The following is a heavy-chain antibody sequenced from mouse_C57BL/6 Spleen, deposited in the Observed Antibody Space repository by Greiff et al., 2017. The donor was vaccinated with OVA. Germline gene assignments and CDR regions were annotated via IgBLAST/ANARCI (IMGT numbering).Heavy chain of an antibody. CDR3: ASTTEFDY. CDR2: IHPNSGST. J-gene: IGHJ2*01. CDR1: GYTFTSYW. Sequence: QVQLQQPGAELVKPGASVKLSCKASGYTFTSYWMHWVKQRPGQGLEWIGMIHPNSGSTNYNEKFTSKATLTVDKSSSKAYMQLSSLTSEDAAVYYCASTTEFDYWGQGTTLTVSS. V-gene: IGHV1-64*01. D-gene: IGHD2-12*01.